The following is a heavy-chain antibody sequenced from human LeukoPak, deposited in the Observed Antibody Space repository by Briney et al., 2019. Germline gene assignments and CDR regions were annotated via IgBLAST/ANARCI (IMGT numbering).Heavy chain of an antibody. D-gene: IGHD3-9*01. Sequence: PGGSLRLSCAASGFTFSSYWMSWVRQAPGKGLEWVANIKQDGSEKYYVDSVKGRFTISRDNAKNSLYLQMNSLRAEDTAVYYCASSGFGWDPLYDILTGPAHLPYDYWGQGTLVTVSS. J-gene: IGHJ4*02. CDR3: ASSGFGWDPLYDILTGPAHLPYDY. CDR2: IKQDGSEK. V-gene: IGHV3-7*01. CDR1: GFTFSSYW.